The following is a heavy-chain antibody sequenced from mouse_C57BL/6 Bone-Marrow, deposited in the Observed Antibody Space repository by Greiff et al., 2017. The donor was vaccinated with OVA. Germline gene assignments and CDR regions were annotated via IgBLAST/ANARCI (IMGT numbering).Heavy chain of an antibody. CDR2: INPSSGYT. Sequence: QVQLQQSGAELARPGASVKMSCKASGYTFTSYTMHWVKQRPGQGLEWIGYINPSSGYTKYNQKFKDKATLTADKSSSTAYMQLSSLTSEDSAVYYCARLAYYYGSILEYYAMDYWGQGTSVTVSS. CDR3: ARLAYYYGSILEYYAMDY. V-gene: IGHV1-4*01. CDR1: GYTFTSYT. D-gene: IGHD1-1*01. J-gene: IGHJ4*01.